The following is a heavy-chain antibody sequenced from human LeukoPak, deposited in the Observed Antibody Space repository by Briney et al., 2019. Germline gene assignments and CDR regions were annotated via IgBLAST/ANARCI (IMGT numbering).Heavy chain of an antibody. CDR1: GFTFNNYA. CDR3: AKEITPAFLYYFDY. CDR2: ISASGGSR. V-gene: IGHV3-23*01. Sequence: PGGSLRLSCAASGFTFNNYAMNWVRQAPGKGLEWVSGISASGGSRYYADSVKGRFTISRDNSKNTLYLQMNSLRAEDTAIYYCAKEITPAFLYYFDYWGQGTLVTVSS. J-gene: IGHJ4*02. D-gene: IGHD1-14*01.